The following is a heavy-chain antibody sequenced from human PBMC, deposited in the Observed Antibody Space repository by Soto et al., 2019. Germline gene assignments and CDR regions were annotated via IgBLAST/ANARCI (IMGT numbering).Heavy chain of an antibody. CDR2: INPKSGGT. Sequence: QVQLVQSGAEVKKPGASVNVSCKASGYTCTVYYMHWVRQAPGQGLEWMGWINPKSGGTMYPQKFQGRVTMTWDTSISTAYMALTRLRSDDTDVYYCARDLAKGGGSAGFDSWGQGTLVTVSS. V-gene: IGHV1-2*02. CDR1: GYTCTVYY. J-gene: IGHJ4*02. CDR3: ARDLAKGGGSAGFDS. D-gene: IGHD1-26*01.